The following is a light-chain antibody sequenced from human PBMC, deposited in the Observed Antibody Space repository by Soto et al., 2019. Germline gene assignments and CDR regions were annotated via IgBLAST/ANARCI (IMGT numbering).Light chain of an antibody. Sequence: QSVLTQPPSASGTPGQRVTISCSGSSSNIGSNHVYWYQQLPGTAPKLLIYTNNERPSGVPDRFSGSKSGTSASLAISGLQAEDEADYYCSSFTSSSTQVLGGGTKLTVL. CDR2: TNN. CDR1: SSNIGSNH. V-gene: IGLV1-44*01. CDR3: SSFTSSSTQV. J-gene: IGLJ3*02.